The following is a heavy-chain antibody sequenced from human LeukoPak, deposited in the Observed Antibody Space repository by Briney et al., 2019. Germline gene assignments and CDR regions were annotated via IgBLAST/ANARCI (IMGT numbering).Heavy chain of an antibody. D-gene: IGHD3-3*01. J-gene: IGHJ4*02. V-gene: IGHV3-30-3*01. Sequence: GRSLRLSCAASGFAFNSYAMHWVRQGPGKGLERVAVMAHDGSNIYYAGSVQGRFTISRDDSKDTLYLQMNSLRLEDTAVYYCARASDRMYDEFWEGYFSSFDFWGQGTLVTVSS. CDR3: ARASDRMYDEFWEGYFSSFDF. CDR1: GFAFNSYA. CDR2: MAHDGSNI.